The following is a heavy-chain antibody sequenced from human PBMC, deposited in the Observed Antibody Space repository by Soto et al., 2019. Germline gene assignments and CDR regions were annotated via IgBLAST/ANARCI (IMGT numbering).Heavy chain of an antibody. CDR1: GGTFSSYA. D-gene: IGHD3-22*01. J-gene: IGHJ3*02. CDR3: AREEYYYDSSGYYPDAFDI. Sequence: SVKVSCKASGGTFSSYAISWVRQAPGQGLEWMGGIIPIFGTANYAQKFQGRVTITADKSTSTAYMELSSLRPEDTAVYYCAREEYYYDSSGYYPDAFDIWGKGPMVTVSS. V-gene: IGHV1-69*06. CDR2: IIPIFGTA.